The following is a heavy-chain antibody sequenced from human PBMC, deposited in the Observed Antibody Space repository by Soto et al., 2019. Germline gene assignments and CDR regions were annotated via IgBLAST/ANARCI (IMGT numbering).Heavy chain of an antibody. CDR3: ARGYCSNTSCYLYAIDV. Sequence: SETLSLTCALYGGSFSFYSWSWIRQPPGEGLEWIGEINHSGSTNYNPSLKSRVTISVDTSKNQFSLKLSSVTAADTAVYYCARGYCSNTSCYLYAIDVWGQGATVTVSS. J-gene: IGHJ6*02. V-gene: IGHV4-34*01. CDR2: INHSGST. CDR1: GGSFSFYS. D-gene: IGHD2-2*01.